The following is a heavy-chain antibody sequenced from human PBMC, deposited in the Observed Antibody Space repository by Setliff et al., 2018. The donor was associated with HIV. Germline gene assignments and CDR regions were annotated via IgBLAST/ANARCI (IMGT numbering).Heavy chain of an antibody. J-gene: IGHJ4*02. CDR1: GGSISGYY. CDR3: ARLRRDGYKYFLDQ. Sequence: SETLSLTCTVSGGSISGYYWSWIRQPPGKGLEWIGYIYTSGSTNYNPSLKNRVTISVDTSKNTFSLKLSSVAAADTAVYYCARLRRDGYKYFLDQWGQGTLVTVSS. CDR2: IYTSGST. V-gene: IGHV4-4*08. D-gene: IGHD5-12*01.